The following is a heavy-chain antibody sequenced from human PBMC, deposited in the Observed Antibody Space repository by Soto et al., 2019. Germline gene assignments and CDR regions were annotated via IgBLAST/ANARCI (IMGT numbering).Heavy chain of an antibody. CDR2: ISGSGGST. J-gene: IGHJ6*03. D-gene: IGHD3-16*02. Sequence: GGSLRLSCAASGFTFSSYAMSWVRQAPGKGLEWVSAISGSGGSTYYADSVKGRFTISRDNSKNTLYLQMNSLRAEDTAVYYCAKDRYDYIWGSYRGLGKGHYYYYYYMDVWGKGTTVTVSS. CDR3: AKDRYDYIWGSYRGLGKGHYYYYYYMDV. V-gene: IGHV3-23*01. CDR1: GFTFSSYA.